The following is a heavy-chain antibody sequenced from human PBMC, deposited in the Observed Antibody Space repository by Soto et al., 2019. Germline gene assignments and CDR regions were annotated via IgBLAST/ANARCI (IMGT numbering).Heavy chain of an antibody. Sequence: GGSLRLSCAASGFTFDEYAMHWVRQAPGKGLEWVSLISWDGSNRYYADSVKGRFTISRDNSKYSLYLQMNSLRAEDTALYYCAKDISRGPTKNYDFWTGPEYWRQGT. CDR1: GFTFDEYA. J-gene: IGHJ4*02. D-gene: IGHD3-3*01. CDR2: ISWDGSNR. V-gene: IGHV3-43D*04. CDR3: AKDISRGPTKNYDFWTGPEY.